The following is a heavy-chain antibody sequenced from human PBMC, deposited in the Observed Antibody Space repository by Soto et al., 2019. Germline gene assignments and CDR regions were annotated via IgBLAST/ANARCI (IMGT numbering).Heavy chain of an antibody. J-gene: IGHJ4*02. V-gene: IGHV3-53*02. CDR3: ARDGNGQSGSPH. CDR1: GFSVSNNF. CDR2: IYSGGYT. Sequence: VQLVETGGGLIQPGGSLRLSCAVSGFSVSNNFMIWVRQAPGKGLEWVSLIYSGGYTAYADSVRGRFAISRDGSMNTLYLQMNSLRVEDTAVYYCARDGNGQSGSPHWGQGTLVTVSS. D-gene: IGHD1-26*01.